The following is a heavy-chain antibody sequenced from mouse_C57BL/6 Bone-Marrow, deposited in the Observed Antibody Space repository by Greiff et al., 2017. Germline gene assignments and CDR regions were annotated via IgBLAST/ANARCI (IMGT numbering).Heavy chain of an antibody. J-gene: IGHJ3*01. CDR1: GYTFTSYW. CDR3: ARGDGNPAWFAY. V-gene: IGHV1-52*01. Sequence: VKQSCKASGYTFTSYWMHWVKQRPIQGLEWIGNIDPSDSETHYNQKFKDKATLTVDKSSSTAYMQLSSLTSEDSAVYYCARGDGNPAWFAYWGQGTLVTVSA. CDR2: IDPSDSET. D-gene: IGHD2-1*01.